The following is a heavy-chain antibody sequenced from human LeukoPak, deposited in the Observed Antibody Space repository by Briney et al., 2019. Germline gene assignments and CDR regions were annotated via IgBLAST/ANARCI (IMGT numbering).Heavy chain of an antibody. V-gene: IGHV4-34*01. CDR2: MNPSGST. CDR1: GGSFRGYY. Sequence: SETLSLTCAVYGGSFRGYYWTWIRHTPEKGLEWIGEMNPSGSTNYNPSLKSRVTISVDTSKNQFSLKLSSVTAADTAVYYCARGRQDVTMIVVVMTAVSYYLDVWGKGTTVTVS. J-gene: IGHJ6*03. CDR3: ARGRQDVTMIVVVMTAVSYYLDV. D-gene: IGHD3-22*01.